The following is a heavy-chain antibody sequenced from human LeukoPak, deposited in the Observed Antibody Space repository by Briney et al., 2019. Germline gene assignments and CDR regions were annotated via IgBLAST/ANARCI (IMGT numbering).Heavy chain of an antibody. D-gene: IGHD1-7*01. J-gene: IGHJ6*03. CDR3: ARVGWNYRYYMDV. CDR2: IYTSGST. Sequence: SETLSLTCTVSGGSISSYYWGWIRQPAGKGLEWIGRIYTSGSTNYNPSLKSRVTMSVDTSKNQFSLKLSSVTAADTAVYYCARVGWNYRYYMDVWGKGTTVTVSS. V-gene: IGHV4-4*07. CDR1: GGSISSYY.